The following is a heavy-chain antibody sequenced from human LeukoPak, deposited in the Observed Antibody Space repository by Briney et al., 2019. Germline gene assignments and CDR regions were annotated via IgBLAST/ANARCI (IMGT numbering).Heavy chain of an antibody. CDR2: IYYSGST. CDR3: ARAGTDEGWFGP. D-gene: IGHD1-1*01. V-gene: IGHV4-59*01. J-gene: IGHJ5*02. CDR1: GGSISSYY. Sequence: SETLSLTCAVYGGSISSYYWSWIRQPPGKGLEWIGYIYYSGSTNYNPSLKSRVTISVDTSKNQFSLKLSSVTAADTAVYYCARAGTDEGWFGPWGQGTLVTVSS.